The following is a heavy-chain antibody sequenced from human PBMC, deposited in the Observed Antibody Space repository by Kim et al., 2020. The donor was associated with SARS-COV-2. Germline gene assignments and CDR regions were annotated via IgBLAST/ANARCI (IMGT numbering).Heavy chain of an antibody. V-gene: IGHV1-3*01. D-gene: IGHD3-10*01. J-gene: IGHJ4*02. CDR2: INADNGNT. CDR3: ARHASGSAGGY. Sequence: ASVKVSCKASGYTFTTYPMHWVRQAPGQRLEWMGWINADNGNTQYSQRFQARVTFTRDTSASTAYMQLSSLRSEDTAVYYCARHASGSAGGYWGQGTLVT. CDR1: GYTFTTYP.